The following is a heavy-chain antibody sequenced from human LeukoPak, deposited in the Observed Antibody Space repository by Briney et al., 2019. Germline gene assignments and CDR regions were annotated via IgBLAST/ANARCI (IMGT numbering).Heavy chain of an antibody. D-gene: IGHD6-13*01. CDR1: GFTFSSYS. CDR3: ARDRGGIEAGAWDY. V-gene: IGHV3-21*01. J-gene: IGHJ4*02. CDR2: ISSSSSYI. Sequence: PGGSLRLSCAASGFTFSSYSMNWVRQAPGKGLEWVSSISSSSSYIYYVDSVKGRFTISRDSAKNSLYLQMNSLRAEDTAVYYCARDRGGIEAGAWDYWGQGILVTVSS.